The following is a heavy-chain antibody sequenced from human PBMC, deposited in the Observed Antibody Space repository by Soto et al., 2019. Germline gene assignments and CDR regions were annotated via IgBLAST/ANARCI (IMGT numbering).Heavy chain of an antibody. CDR1: GYTFTSYG. D-gene: IGHD3-3*01. CDR2: ISAYNGNT. Sequence: ASVKVSCKASGYTFTSYGISWVRQAPGQGLEWMGWISAYNGNTNYAQKLQGRVTMTTDTSTSTAYMELRSLRSDDTAVYYCASGHDFCSCYKSHAFDLSFQAPMVT. CDR3: ASGHDFCSCYKSHAFDL. J-gene: IGHJ3*01. V-gene: IGHV1-18*01.